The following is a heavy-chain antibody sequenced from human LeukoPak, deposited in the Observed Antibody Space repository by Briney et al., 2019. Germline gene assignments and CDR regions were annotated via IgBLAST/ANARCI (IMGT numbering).Heavy chain of an antibody. CDR3: AKVHLPVGYGDTGGMDV. V-gene: IGHV3-30*18. J-gene: IGHJ6*02. CDR2: ISYDGSNK. D-gene: IGHD4-17*01. Sequence: GGSLRLSCAASGFTFSSYGMHWVRQAPGKGLEWVAVISYDGSNKYYADSVKGRFTISRDNSKNTLYLQMNSLRAEDTAVYYCAKVHLPVGYGDTGGMDVWGQGTTVTVSS. CDR1: GFTFSSYG.